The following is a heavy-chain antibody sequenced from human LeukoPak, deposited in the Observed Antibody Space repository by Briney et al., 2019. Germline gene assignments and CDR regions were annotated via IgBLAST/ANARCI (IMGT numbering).Heavy chain of an antibody. Sequence: GGSLRLSCAASVFTFSRFPMHWVRQAPGKGLEWVALISSDGSDKKYADSVKGRFSMSRDNSKNTLYLQLHSLRVEDTAVYYCARDYPADHWGQGTLVTVSS. CDR1: VFTFSRFP. CDR3: ARDYPADH. J-gene: IGHJ4*02. V-gene: IGHV3-30-3*01. CDR2: ISSDGSDK.